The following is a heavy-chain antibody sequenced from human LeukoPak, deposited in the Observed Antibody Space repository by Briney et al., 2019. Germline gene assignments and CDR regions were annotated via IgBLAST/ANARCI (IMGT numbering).Heavy chain of an antibody. Sequence: GGSLRLSCAASGFTFSDYYMSWIRQAPGKGLEWVSYISSSGSTIYYADSVKGRFTTSRDNAKNSLYLQMNSLRAEDTAVYYCARVCSGGSCYPSGVRYNWFDPWGQGTLVTVSS. V-gene: IGHV3-11*04. CDR1: GFTFSDYY. CDR3: ARVCSGGSCYPSGVRYNWFDP. D-gene: IGHD2-15*01. CDR2: ISSSGSTI. J-gene: IGHJ5*02.